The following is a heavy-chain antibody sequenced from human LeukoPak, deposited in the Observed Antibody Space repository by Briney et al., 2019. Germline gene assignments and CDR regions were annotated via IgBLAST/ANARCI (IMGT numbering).Heavy chain of an antibody. CDR3: ATPDHYYDSSGYYY. CDR1: GGSISSYY. Sequence: KPSETLSLTCTVSGGSISSYYWSWIRQPPGKGLEWIGYIYYSGSTNYNPSLKSRVTISVDTSKNQFSLKLSSVTAADTAVYYCATPDHYYDSSGYYYWGQGTLVTVSS. J-gene: IGHJ4*02. CDR2: IYYSGST. V-gene: IGHV4-59*01. D-gene: IGHD3-22*01.